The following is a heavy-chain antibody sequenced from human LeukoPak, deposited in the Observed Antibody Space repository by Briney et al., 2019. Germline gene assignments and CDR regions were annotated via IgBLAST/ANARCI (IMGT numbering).Heavy chain of an antibody. J-gene: IGHJ4*02. CDR3: ARDCQYCSNTNCRCC. CDR2: IYYSGST. D-gene: IGHD2-2*01. Sequence: SETLSLTCTVSGGSISSGGYYWSWIRQHPGKGLEWIGYIYYSGSTYYNPSLKSRVTISVDTSKNQFSLKLSSVTAEDTAVYYCARDCQYCSNTNCRCCWGQGTLVTVSS. V-gene: IGHV4-31*03. CDR1: GGSISSGGYY.